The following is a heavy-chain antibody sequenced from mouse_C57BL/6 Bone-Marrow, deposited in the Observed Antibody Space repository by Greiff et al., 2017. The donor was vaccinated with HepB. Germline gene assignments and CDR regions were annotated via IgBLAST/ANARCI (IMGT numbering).Heavy chain of an antibody. CDR3: AREHYSNYGVAY. V-gene: IGHV1-55*01. Sequence: QVQLQQPGAELVKPGASVKMSCKASGYTFTSYWITWVKQRPGQGLEWIGDIYPGSGSTNYNEKFKSKATLTVDTSSSTAYMQLSSLTSEDSAVYYCAREHYSNYGVAYWGQGTLVTVSA. J-gene: IGHJ3*01. CDR2: IYPGSGST. CDR1: GYTFTSYW. D-gene: IGHD2-5*01.